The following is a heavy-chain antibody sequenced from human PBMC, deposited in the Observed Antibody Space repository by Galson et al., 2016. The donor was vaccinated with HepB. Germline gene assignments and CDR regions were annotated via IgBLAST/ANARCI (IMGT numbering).Heavy chain of an antibody. CDR2: IYYSGST. D-gene: IGHD5-24*01. J-gene: IGHJ4*02. Sequence: ETLSLTCTVSGGSISSSSYYWDWIRQPPGKGLEWIGSIYYSGSTYYNPSLKSRVTISVDTSKNQFSLKLSSVTAADTAVYYCARNERRWLHSPYYVDSWGQGTLVTVSA. CDR1: GGSISSSSYY. V-gene: IGHV4-39*01. CDR3: ARNERRWLHSPYYVDS.